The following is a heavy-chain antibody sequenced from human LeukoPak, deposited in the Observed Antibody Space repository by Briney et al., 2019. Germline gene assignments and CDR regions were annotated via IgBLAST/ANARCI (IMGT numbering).Heavy chain of an antibody. CDR3: ARDLLNYYDSSGYDY. CDR2: ISSSSSYI. D-gene: IGHD3-22*01. J-gene: IGHJ4*02. Sequence: GGSLRLSCAASGFTFSTYAMSWVRQAPGKGLEWVSSISSSSSYIYYADSVKGRFTISRDNAKNSLYLQMNSLRAEDTAVYYCARDLLNYYDSSGYDYWGQGTLVTVSS. CDR1: GFTFSTYA. V-gene: IGHV3-21*01.